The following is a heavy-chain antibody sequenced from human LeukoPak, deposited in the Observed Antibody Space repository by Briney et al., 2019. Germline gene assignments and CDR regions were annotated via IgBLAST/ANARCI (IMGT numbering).Heavy chain of an antibody. CDR2: ISWNSGSI. D-gene: IGHD3-10*01. CDR3: AKDGDDP. CDR1: GFTFDDYA. Sequence: GRSLRLSCAASGFTFDDYAMHWVRQAPGKGLEWVSGISWNSGSIGYADSVKGRFIISRDNAKNSLYLQMNSLRAEDTALYYCAKDGDDPWGQGTLVTVSS. J-gene: IGHJ5*02. V-gene: IGHV3-9*01.